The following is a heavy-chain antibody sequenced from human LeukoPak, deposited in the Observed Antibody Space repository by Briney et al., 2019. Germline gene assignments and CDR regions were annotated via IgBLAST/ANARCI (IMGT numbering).Heavy chain of an antibody. V-gene: IGHV3-23*01. Sequence: GGSLRLSCAASGFTFINCAMSWVRQAPGKGLEWVSTISRGTPTTYYADSVKGRFIISRDNSKNTLYLQMNSLRAEVTAVYYCAKSLSSRGLIIPKTTRYFDYWGQGTLVTVSS. CDR1: GFTFINCA. D-gene: IGHD3-10*01. CDR3: AKSLSSRGLIIPKTTRYFDY. J-gene: IGHJ4*02. CDR2: ISRGTPTT.